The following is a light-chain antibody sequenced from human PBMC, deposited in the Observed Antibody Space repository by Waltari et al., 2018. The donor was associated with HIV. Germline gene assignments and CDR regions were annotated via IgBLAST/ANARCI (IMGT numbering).Light chain of an antibody. J-gene: IGKJ2*01. Sequence: DIVFTQCPESLAVSLGERATIYCKSRQSVLYSPNNKNYLAWYQQKPGQPPKLLIYWASTRESGVPDRFSGSGSGTDFTLTISSLQTEDVAVYYCQQYYSNSYTFGQGTKLEIK. CDR2: WAS. CDR3: QQYYSNSYT. CDR1: QSVLYSPNNKNY. V-gene: IGKV4-1*01.